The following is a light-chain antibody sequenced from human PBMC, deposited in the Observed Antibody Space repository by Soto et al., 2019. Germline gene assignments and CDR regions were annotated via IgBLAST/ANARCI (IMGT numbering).Light chain of an antibody. J-gene: IGLJ1*01. CDR3: NSYTSSSSYV. CDR2: DVS. CDR1: SSDVGAYQY. Sequence: QSVLPQPASVSGSPGQSITISCTGTSSDVGAYQYVSWYQQYPGKAPKLMIYDVSNRPSGVSNRFSGSKSGNTASLTISGLQAEDEADYYCNSYTSSSSYVFGTGTKVTVL. V-gene: IGLV2-14*01.